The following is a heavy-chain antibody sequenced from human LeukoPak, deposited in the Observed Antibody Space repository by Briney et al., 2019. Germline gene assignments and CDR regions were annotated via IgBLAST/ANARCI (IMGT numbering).Heavy chain of an antibody. CDR2: ISSTSSTV. CDR3: ARGRDSSSSYPGY. D-gene: IGHD6-6*01. J-gene: IGHJ4*02. CDR1: GFTFSSYS. Sequence: PGGSLRLSCAVSGFTFSSYSMTWVRQAPGKGLGWVSYISSTSSTVYYADSVKGRFTISRDNVKNSLYLQMNSLRAEDTAVYYCARGRDSSSSYPGYWGQGTLVTVSS. V-gene: IGHV3-48*01.